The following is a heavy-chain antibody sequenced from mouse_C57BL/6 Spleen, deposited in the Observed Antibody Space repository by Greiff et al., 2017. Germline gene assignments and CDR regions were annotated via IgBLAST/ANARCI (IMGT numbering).Heavy chain of an antibody. V-gene: IGHV1-85*01. CDR1: GYTFTSYD. CDR3: ARYGYYVLYYFDY. J-gene: IGHJ2*01. Sequence: QVQLQQSGPELVKPGASVKLSCKASGYTFTSYDINWVKQRPGQGLERIGWIYPRGGSTKYNEKFKGKATLTVDTSSSTAYMELHSLTSEDSAVYFCARYGYYVLYYFDYWGQGTTLTVSS. CDR2: IYPRGGST. D-gene: IGHD2-3*01.